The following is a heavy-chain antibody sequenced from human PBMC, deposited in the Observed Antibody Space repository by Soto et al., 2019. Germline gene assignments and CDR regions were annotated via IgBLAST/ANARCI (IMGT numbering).Heavy chain of an antibody. CDR1: GDSVSSNSAA. J-gene: IGHJ4*02. V-gene: IGHV6-1*01. Sequence: SQTLSLTCAISGDSVSSNSAAWNWIRQSPSRGLEWLGRTYYRSKWYNDYAVSVKSRVTINPDTSKNQFSLQLNSVTPEDTAVYYCAREVVLMVYVSLFDYWGQGTLVTVSS. CDR3: AREVVLMVYVSLFDY. D-gene: IGHD2-8*01. CDR2: TYYRSKWYN.